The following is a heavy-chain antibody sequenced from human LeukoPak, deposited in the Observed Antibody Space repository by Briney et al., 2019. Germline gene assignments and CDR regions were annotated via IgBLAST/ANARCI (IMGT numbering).Heavy chain of an antibody. CDR1: GGSFSGYY. CDR3: ASGITIFGVAL. Sequence: SETLSLTCAAYGGSFSGYYWSWIRQPPGKGLEWIGEINHSGSTNYNPSLKSRVTISVDTSKNQFSLKLSSVTAADTAVYYCASGITIFGVALWGQGTLVTVSS. J-gene: IGHJ4*02. V-gene: IGHV4-34*01. D-gene: IGHD3-3*01. CDR2: INHSGST.